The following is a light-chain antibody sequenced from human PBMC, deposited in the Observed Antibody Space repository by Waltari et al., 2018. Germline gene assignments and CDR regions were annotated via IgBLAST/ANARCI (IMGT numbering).Light chain of an antibody. CDR1: SSTIGINT. CDR3: ATWDDSLNGRV. Sequence: QSVLTQPPLASGTPGQRVTIPCSGNSSTIGINTVTWYQQLPGPAPKLITYANNHRPSGVPARFSPSTSATSASLAISGLQSEDEAEYFCATWDDSLNGRVFGRGTKLAVL. V-gene: IGLV1-44*01. J-gene: IGLJ3*02. CDR2: ANN.